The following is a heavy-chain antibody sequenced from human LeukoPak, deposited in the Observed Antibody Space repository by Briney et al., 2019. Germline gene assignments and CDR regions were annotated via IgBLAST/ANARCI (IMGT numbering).Heavy chain of an antibody. CDR2: IYHSGST. V-gene: IGHV4-4*02. D-gene: IGHD3-10*01. Sequence: SGTLSLTCAVSGGSISSSNWWSWVRQPPGKGLEWIGEIYHSGSTNYNPSLKSRVTISVDKSKNQFSLKLSSVTAADTAVYYCATLPMVRGVRFPYDYWGQGTLVTVSS. CDR3: ATLPMVRGVRFPYDY. J-gene: IGHJ4*02. CDR1: GGSISSSNW.